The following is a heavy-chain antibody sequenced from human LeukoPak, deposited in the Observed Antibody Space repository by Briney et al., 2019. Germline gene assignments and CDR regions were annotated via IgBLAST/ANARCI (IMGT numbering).Heavy chain of an antibody. CDR2: ISYDGSNK. Sequence: PGGSLRLSCAASGFTFSSYGMHWVRQAPGKGLEWLAVISYDGSNKYYADSVKGRFTISRDNSKNTLYLQMNSLRAEDTAVYYCARVNYYGSGSYDNWFDPWGQGTLVTVSS. CDR1: GFTFSSYG. J-gene: IGHJ5*02. D-gene: IGHD3-10*01. CDR3: ARVNYYGSGSYDNWFDP. V-gene: IGHV3-30*03.